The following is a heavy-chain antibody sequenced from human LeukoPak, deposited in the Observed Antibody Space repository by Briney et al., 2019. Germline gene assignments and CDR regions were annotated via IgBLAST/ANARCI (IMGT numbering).Heavy chain of an antibody. CDR2: IYYSGST. J-gene: IGHJ4*02. Sequence: SETLSLTCTVSGDSVSSGSYYWSWLRQPPGRALGWIGYIYYSGSTKYNPSLKSRVTISVDMSKNPFSLKLSSVTAADTAVYYCASPVVAATPDYWGQGTLVTVSS. V-gene: IGHV4-61*01. D-gene: IGHD2-15*01. CDR3: ASPVVAATPDY. CDR1: GDSVSSGSYY.